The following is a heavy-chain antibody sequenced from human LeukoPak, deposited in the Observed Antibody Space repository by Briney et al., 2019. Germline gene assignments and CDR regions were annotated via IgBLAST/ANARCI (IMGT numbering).Heavy chain of an antibody. V-gene: IGHV3-9*01. Sequence: PGGSLRLSCAASGFSFGDYAMHWVRQAPGKGLEWVSGITWNSDIKAYADAVKGRFTVSRDNAKNSLYLQMNSLRSDDTALYYCAKDLGYCSSTSCYGSFDYWGQGTLVTVSS. CDR3: AKDLGYCSSTSCYGSFDY. CDR2: ITWNSDIK. J-gene: IGHJ4*02. D-gene: IGHD2-2*01. CDR1: GFSFGDYA.